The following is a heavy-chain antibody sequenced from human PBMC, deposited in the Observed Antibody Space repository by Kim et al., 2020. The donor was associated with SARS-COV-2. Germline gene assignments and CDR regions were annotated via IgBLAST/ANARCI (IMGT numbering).Heavy chain of an antibody. CDR2: IYSGGTS. CDR1: GFTVSSNY. Sequence: GGSLRLSCAASGFTVSSNYMTWVRQAPGKGLEWVAVIYSGGTSQYVDSVKDRFTISRDNSKNALYLQMNSLRVEDTAVYYCASGAIWGQGTMVTVSS. CDR3: ASGAI. V-gene: IGHV3-66*01. J-gene: IGHJ3*02.